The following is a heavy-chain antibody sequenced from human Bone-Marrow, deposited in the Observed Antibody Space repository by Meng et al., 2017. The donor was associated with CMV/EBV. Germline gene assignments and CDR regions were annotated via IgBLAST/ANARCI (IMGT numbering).Heavy chain of an antibody. CDR3: AAAGMPPGDY. V-gene: IGHV3-9*01. J-gene: IGHJ4*02. CDR1: GFTFDDYA. D-gene: IGHD3-10*01. Sequence: GGSLRLSCAASGFTFDDYAMHWVRQAPGKGLEWVSGISWNSGSIGYADSVKGRFTISRDNAKNSLYLQMNSLRAEDTAVYYCAAAGMPPGDYWGQGTLVTVSS. CDR2: ISWNSGSI.